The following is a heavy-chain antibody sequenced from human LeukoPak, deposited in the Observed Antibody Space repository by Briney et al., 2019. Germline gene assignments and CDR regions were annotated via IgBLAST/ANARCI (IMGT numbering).Heavy chain of an antibody. Sequence: PGGSLRLSCAASEFTFSNYAMSWVRQAPGKGLEWVSGITGSGAGADSVKGRFTISRDSSKNTLYLQMDNLRVDDTAIYYCAGDDQRYLGYFEYWGRGTLVTVSS. V-gene: IGHV3-23*01. CDR1: EFTFSNYA. D-gene: IGHD3-9*01. J-gene: IGHJ4*02. CDR2: ITGSGAG. CDR3: AGDDQRYLGYFEY.